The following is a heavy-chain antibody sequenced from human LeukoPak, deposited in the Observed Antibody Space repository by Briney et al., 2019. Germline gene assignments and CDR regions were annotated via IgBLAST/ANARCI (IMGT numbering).Heavy chain of an antibody. J-gene: IGHJ5*02. CDR1: GGSISSSSYY. CDR2: IYFAGTT. CDR3: ARGHGGPSNWFDP. D-gene: IGHD3-16*01. V-gene: IGHV4-39*02. Sequence: PSETLSLTCTVSGGSISSSSYYWGWIRQPPGKGLERIGSIYFAGTTYYNPSLKSRVTISVDTSKNHFSLKLSSVTAADTAMYYCARGHGGPSNWFDPWGQGTLVTVSS.